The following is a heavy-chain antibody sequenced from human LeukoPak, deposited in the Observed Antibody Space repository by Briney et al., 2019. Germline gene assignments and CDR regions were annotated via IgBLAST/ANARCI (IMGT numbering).Heavy chain of an antibody. Sequence: GGSLRLSCAASGFTLSNYDMIWVRRAPGRGLEWVSGIRVSGGGTYYTDSVKGRFPVSRDNSKNTLYLQMNSLRAEDTAVYYCARRGIVVRGFLIGLHKQAYYFDYWGQGALVTVSS. J-gene: IGHJ4*02. V-gene: IGHV3-23*01. CDR1: GFTLSNYD. CDR3: ARRGIVVRGFLIGLHKQAYYFDY. D-gene: IGHD3-10*01. CDR2: IRVSGGGT.